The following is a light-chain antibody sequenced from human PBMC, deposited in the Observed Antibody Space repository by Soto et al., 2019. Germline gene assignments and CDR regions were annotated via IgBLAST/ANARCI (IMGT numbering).Light chain of an antibody. CDR2: DAS. Sequence: QVTQVPSYLSASVGDSVTITCRASQSIGSWLAWYQQKPGRAPKLLIFDASSLESGVPSRFSGNGSGTEFTLTISGLQPDDFASYYCQQYNSYSGMFGQGTKVDIK. CDR3: QQYNSYSGM. J-gene: IGKJ1*01. CDR1: QSIGSW. V-gene: IGKV1-5*01.